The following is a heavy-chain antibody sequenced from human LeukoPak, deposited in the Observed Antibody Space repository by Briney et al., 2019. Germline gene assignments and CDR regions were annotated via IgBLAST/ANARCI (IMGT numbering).Heavy chain of an antibody. CDR1: GFTFSSYG. J-gene: IGHJ4*02. CDR2: IRYDGSNK. V-gene: IGHV3-30*02. Sequence: PGGSLRLSCAASGFTFSSYGMHWVRQAPGKGLGWVAFIRYDGSNKYYADSVKGRFTISRDNSKNTLYLQMNSLRAEDTAVYYCAKDPNYDYVWGSYRYTPGYWGQGTLVTVSS. CDR3: AKDPNYDYVWGSYRYTPGY. D-gene: IGHD3-16*02.